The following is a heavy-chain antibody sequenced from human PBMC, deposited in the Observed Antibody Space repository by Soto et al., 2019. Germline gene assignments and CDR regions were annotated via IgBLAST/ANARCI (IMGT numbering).Heavy chain of an antibody. J-gene: IGHJ5*02. CDR2: ISSSGSTI. D-gene: IGHD3-3*01. V-gene: IGHV3-11*01. CDR3: EREVRFLEWLFVAPYNWFDP. Sequence: QVQLVESGGGLVKPGGSLRLSCAASGFTFSDYYMSWIRQAPGKGLEWVSYISSSGSTIYYADSVKGRFTISRDNAKNSLYRQMNSLRAEDTAVYYCEREVRFLEWLFVAPYNWFDPWGQGTLVTVSS. CDR1: GFTFSDYY.